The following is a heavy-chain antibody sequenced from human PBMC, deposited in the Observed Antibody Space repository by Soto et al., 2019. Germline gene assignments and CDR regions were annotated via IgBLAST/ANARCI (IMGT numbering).Heavy chain of an antibody. Sequence: ETLSLTCTVSGAPITINYWSWIRQAPGKGLEWIGYIYYSGSTTYNPSLKSRVTMSADTSKDQFSLKLNSVTAADTAVYYCARDAGGPYDHWGTGILVTVSS. CDR3: ARDAGGPYDH. CDR1: GAPITINY. D-gene: IGHD2-15*01. V-gene: IGHV4-59*01. J-gene: IGHJ5*02. CDR2: IYYSGST.